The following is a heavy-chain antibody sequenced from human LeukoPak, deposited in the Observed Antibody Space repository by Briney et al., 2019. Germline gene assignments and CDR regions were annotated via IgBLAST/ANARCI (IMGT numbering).Heavy chain of an antibody. CDR3: AKDVYYYESSGYYHFDY. Sequence: GGSLRLSCAASGFTFSSYAMSWVRQAPGKGLEWVSGISGSGGSTYYADSVKGRFTISRDNSKNTPYLQMNSLRAEDTAVYYCAKDVYYYESSGYYHFDYWGQGTLVTVSS. CDR1: GFTFSSYA. CDR2: ISGSGGST. V-gene: IGHV3-23*01. D-gene: IGHD3-22*01. J-gene: IGHJ4*02.